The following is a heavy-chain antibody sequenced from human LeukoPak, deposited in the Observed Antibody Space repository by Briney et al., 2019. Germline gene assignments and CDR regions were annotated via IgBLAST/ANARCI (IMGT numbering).Heavy chain of an antibody. V-gene: IGHV1-58*02. CDR3: ATSRGYCSSTSCYAGGGDAFDI. D-gene: IGHD2-2*01. Sequence: SVKVSCKASGFTFTSSAMQWVRQARGQRLEWIGWIVVGSGNTNYAQKFQERVTITSDMSTSTAYMELSSPRSEDTAVYYCATSRGYCSSTSCYAGGGDAFDIWGQGTMVTVSS. J-gene: IGHJ3*02. CDR2: IVVGSGNT. CDR1: GFTFTSSA.